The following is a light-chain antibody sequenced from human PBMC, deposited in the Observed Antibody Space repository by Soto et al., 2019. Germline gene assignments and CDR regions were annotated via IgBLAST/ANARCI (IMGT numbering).Light chain of an antibody. V-gene: IGLV2-8*01. CDR1: SSDVGGYNY. CDR3: SSYAGSNHVV. J-gene: IGLJ2*01. CDR2: EVT. Sequence: QSALTQPPSASGCPGQSVTISCTGTSSDVGGYNYVSWYQQHPDKAPKLMIYEVTKRPSGVPDRFSGSKSGNTASLTVSGLQAEDEADYYCSSYAGSNHVVFGGGTQLTVL.